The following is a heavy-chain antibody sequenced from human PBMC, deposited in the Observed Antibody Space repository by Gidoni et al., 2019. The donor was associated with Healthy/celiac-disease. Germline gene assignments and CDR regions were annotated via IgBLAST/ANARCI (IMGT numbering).Heavy chain of an antibody. CDR1: GFTFSSHW. Sequence: EVQLVESGGGLVQPGGSLRLSCAASGFTFSSHWMRWVRQAPVKGLEWVANIKQDRSEKKYVDSVKGRFTISRDNAKNSLYLQMNTQRVEDTAVYYCARLGVGTTWSVFYFDYWGQGALVTVSS. V-gene: IGHV3-7*01. CDR3: ARLGVGTTWSVFYFDY. D-gene: IGHD1-1*01. CDR2: IKQDRSEK. J-gene: IGHJ4*02.